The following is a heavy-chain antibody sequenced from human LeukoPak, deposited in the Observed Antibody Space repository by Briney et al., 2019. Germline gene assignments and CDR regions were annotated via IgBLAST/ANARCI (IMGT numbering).Heavy chain of an antibody. J-gene: IGHJ4*02. CDR3: VRDIAAAGGFDY. Sequence: PSETLSLTCGVYGGSFSGYYWSWIRQPPGKGLEWIGEINNSGSTNYNPSLKSRVTISVDTSKNQFSLKLSSVTAADTAMYYCVRDIAAAGGFDYWGQGTLVTVSS. V-gene: IGHV4-34*01. CDR1: GGSFSGYY. D-gene: IGHD6-13*01. CDR2: INNSGST.